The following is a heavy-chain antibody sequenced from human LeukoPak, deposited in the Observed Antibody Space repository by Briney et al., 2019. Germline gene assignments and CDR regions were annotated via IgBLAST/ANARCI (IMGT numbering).Heavy chain of an antibody. CDR2: IYSGGST. V-gene: IGHV3-66*01. CDR1: GFTVSSYY. D-gene: IGHD4-11*01. Sequence: GGSLRLSCASSGFTVSSYYMTWVRQAPGKGLEWVSVIYSGGSTYYADSVKGRVAISRDNSRNTVFLQMNSVRAEDTAVYYCARSYSNHLFGMDVWGQGTTVTVSS. J-gene: IGHJ6*02. CDR3: ARSYSNHLFGMDV.